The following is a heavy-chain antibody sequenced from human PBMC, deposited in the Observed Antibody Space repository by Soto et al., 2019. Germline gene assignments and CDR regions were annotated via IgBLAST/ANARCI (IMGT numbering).Heavy chain of an antibody. Sequence: KASETLSLTCSVSGGSVSSGSYYWMWIRQPPGKGLEWIGYIYYSGSTNYNPSLKSRVTISVDTSKNQFSLKLSSVTAADTAVYYCARDRSYDYVWGSYRAHDAFDIWGQGTMVTV. V-gene: IGHV4-61*01. D-gene: IGHD3-16*02. CDR3: ARDRSYDYVWGSYRAHDAFDI. CDR1: GGSVSSGSYY. J-gene: IGHJ3*02. CDR2: IYYSGST.